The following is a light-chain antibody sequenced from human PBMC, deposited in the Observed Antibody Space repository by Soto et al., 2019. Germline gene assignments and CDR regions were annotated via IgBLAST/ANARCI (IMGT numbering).Light chain of an antibody. CDR2: MGF. CDR1: QSLLNRNGQNC. V-gene: IGKV2-28*01. J-gene: IGKJ4*01. Sequence: DIVMTQSPLSMPVTPGEPASISCRSSQSLLNRNGQNCLDWYLQKPGQSPQLLIHMGFIGASGVHERFSGSGSGTYLTLKISRVEAEDVGVYYCIQALERPPPFGGGT. CDR3: IQALERPPP.